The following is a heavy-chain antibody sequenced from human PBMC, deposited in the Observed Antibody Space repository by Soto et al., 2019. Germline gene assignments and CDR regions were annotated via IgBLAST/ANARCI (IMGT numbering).Heavy chain of an antibody. CDR3: ARQVYTMVTPFDD. J-gene: IGHJ4*02. CDR1: GFNYSSYA. CDR2: MRKRGDSM. D-gene: IGHD2-21*02. Sequence: PGGSLSLSCTATGFNYSSYAMHLVRQAPGKGLEWFAHMRKRGDSMYYGDSYNGPVTISRDNAESSRHRQMNVLTDEDKAVYYWARQVYTMVTPFDDWGQGA. V-gene: IGHV3-48*02.